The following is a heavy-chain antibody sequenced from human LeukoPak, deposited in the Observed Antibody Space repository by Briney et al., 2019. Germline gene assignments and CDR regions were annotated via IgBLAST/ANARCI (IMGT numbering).Heavy chain of an antibody. Sequence: SETLSLTCAVYGGSFSGYYWSWIRHPPGKGLECIGEINHSGSTNYNPSLKSRVTISVDTSKNQFSLKLSSVTAADTAVYYCARVFRRFDPWGQGTLVTVSS. CDR2: INHSGST. CDR1: GGSFSGYY. J-gene: IGHJ5*02. D-gene: IGHD2/OR15-2a*01. CDR3: ARVFRRFDP. V-gene: IGHV4-34*01.